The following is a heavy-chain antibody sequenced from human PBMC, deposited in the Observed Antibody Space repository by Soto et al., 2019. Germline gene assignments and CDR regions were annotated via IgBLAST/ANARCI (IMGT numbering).Heavy chain of an antibody. CDR3: ARDSQNSYGLGGFDY. D-gene: IGHD5-18*01. CDR1: GGSISSYY. Sequence: SETLSLTCTVSGGSISSYYWSWIRQPPGKGLEWIGYIYYSGSTNYNPSLKSRVTISVDTSKNQFSLKLSSVTAADTAAYYCARDSQNSYGLGGFDYWGQGTLVTVSS. V-gene: IGHV4-59*01. J-gene: IGHJ4*02. CDR2: IYYSGST.